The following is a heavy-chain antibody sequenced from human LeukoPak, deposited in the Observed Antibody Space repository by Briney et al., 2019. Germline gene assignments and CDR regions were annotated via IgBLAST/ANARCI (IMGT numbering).Heavy chain of an antibody. CDR1: GGTFSSCA. Sequence: ASVKVSCKASGGTFSSCAISWVRQAPGQGLEWMGGIIPIFGTANYAQKFQGRVTITTDESTSTAYMELSSLRSEDTAVYYCAISGYSGYVASVGFDYWGQGTLVTVSS. CDR3: AISGYSGYVASVGFDY. J-gene: IGHJ4*02. V-gene: IGHV1-69*05. D-gene: IGHD5-12*01. CDR2: IIPIFGTA.